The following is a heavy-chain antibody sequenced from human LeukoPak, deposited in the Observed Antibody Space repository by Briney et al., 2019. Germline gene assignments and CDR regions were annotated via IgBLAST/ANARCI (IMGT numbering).Heavy chain of an antibody. Sequence: GGSLRLFCVASGFNFNYAWMTWVRQAPGKGPEWVGRIKSKTDGGATDYAAAVKGRFSISRDDSRSTVYLQMTSLKTEDTAVYFCTTLVGAPTYWRQGTLVTVSS. CDR3: TTLVGAPTY. CDR1: GFNFNYAW. D-gene: IGHD1-26*01. CDR2: IKSKTDGGAT. J-gene: IGHJ4*02. V-gene: IGHV3-15*01.